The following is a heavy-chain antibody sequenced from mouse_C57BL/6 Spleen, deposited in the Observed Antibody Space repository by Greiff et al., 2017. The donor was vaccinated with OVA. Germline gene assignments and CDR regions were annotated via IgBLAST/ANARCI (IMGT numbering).Heavy chain of an antibody. J-gene: IGHJ4*01. V-gene: IGHV1-62-2*01. Sequence: VQLQQSGAELVKPGASVKLSCKASGYTFTEYTIHWVKQRSGQGLEWIGWFYPGSGSIKYNEKFKDKATLTADKSSSTVYMELSRLTSEDSAVYFCARHEGEAFYSNYEGAMDYWGQGTSVTVSS. CDR2: FYPGSGSI. D-gene: IGHD2-5*01. CDR3: ARHEGEAFYSNYEGAMDY. CDR1: GYTFTEYT.